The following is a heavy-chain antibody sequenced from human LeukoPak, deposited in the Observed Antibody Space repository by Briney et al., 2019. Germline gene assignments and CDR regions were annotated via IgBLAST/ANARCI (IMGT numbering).Heavy chain of an antibody. Sequence: ASVKVSCKTSGGTFSNFAINWVQQAPGQGLEWMGGFIPVFGTPNYAQKFQDRLTITTDESTSTVYMELSSLRPEDTAVYYCASHVDTTIVRVYYYYYLDVWGTGTTVIVSS. CDR1: GGTFSNFA. J-gene: IGHJ6*03. CDR2: FIPVFGTP. D-gene: IGHD5-18*01. V-gene: IGHV1-69*05. CDR3: ASHVDTTIVRVYYYYYLDV.